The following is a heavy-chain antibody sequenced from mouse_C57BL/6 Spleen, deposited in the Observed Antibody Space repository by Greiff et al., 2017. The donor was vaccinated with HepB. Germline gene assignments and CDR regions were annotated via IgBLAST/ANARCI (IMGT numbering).Heavy chain of an antibody. CDR1: GYTFTSYD. Sequence: LVESGPELVKPGASVKLSCKASGYTFTSYDINWVKQRPGPGLEWIGWIYPRDGSTKYNEKFKGKATLTVDTSSSTAYMELHSLTSEDSAVYFCARSLQAKGFDYWGQGTTLTVSS. CDR2: IYPRDGST. J-gene: IGHJ2*01. D-gene: IGHD3-2*02. V-gene: IGHV1-85*01. CDR3: ARSLQAKGFDY.